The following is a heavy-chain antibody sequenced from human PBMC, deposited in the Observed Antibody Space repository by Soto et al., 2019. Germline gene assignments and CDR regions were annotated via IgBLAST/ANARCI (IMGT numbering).Heavy chain of an antibody. CDR1: GYTFTGYY. CDR3: ARGTLLTRITGTTGGIGY. D-gene: IGHD1-20*01. Sequence: GSSVKVSCKASGYTFTGYYMHWVRQAPGQGLEWMGWINPNSGGTNYAQKFQGRVTMTRDTSISTAYMELSRLRSDDTAVYYCARGTLLTRITGTTGGIGYWGQGTLGTVSS. CDR2: INPNSGGT. J-gene: IGHJ4*02. V-gene: IGHV1-2*02.